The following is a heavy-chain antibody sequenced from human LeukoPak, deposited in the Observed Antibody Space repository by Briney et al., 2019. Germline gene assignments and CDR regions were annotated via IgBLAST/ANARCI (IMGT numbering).Heavy chain of an antibody. Sequence: GGSLRLSCAASGFTFSSYSMNWVRQAPGKGLEWVSSISSSSSNIYYADSVKGRFTISRDNAKNTLYLQMNSLRAEDTAVYYCATSTLILRLIFDYWGQGTLVTVSS. V-gene: IGHV3-21*04. CDR2: ISSSSSNI. CDR1: GFTFSSYS. D-gene: IGHD4-17*01. CDR3: ATSTLILRLIFDY. J-gene: IGHJ4*02.